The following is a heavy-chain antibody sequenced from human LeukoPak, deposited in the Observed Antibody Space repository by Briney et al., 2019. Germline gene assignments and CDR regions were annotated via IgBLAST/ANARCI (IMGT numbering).Heavy chain of an antibody. V-gene: IGHV4-4*07. J-gene: IGHJ4*02. D-gene: IGHD6-19*01. CDR1: GGSISNYH. CDR3: ARRDISSGWSFDY. CDR2: IHTSVST. Sequence: KSSETLSLTCTVSGGSISNYHWSWIRQPAGKGLEWIGQIHTSVSTNYNPPLKSRVTMSIDTTEDQVSLTIRSVTAADTAFYYCARRDISSGWSFDYWGQGTLVTVSS.